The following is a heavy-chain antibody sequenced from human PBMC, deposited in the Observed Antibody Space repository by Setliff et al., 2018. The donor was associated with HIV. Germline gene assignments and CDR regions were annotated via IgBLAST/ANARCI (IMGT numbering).Heavy chain of an antibody. D-gene: IGHD1-26*01. CDR2: IYHSGST. CDR3: ARQWAERIMDV. V-gene: IGHV4-39*01. J-gene: IGHJ6*03. Sequence: SETLSLTCAVSGGSIDSFSYYWGWIRQTPGKELEWIGNIYHSGSTNYNPSLKSRAAISVDRSKRHFFLKLRSVTAADTAVYYCARQWAERIMDVWGNGTTVTVSS. CDR1: GGSIDSFSYY.